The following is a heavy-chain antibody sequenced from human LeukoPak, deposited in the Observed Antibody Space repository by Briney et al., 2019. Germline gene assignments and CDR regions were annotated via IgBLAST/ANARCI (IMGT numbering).Heavy chain of an antibody. V-gene: IGHV5-51*01. D-gene: IGHD3-10*01. J-gene: IGHJ3*02. CDR3: ASPYGSGSYHHDAFDI. CDR1: GYSFTSYW. CDR2: IYPGDSDT. Sequence: GESLRISCKGSGYSFTSYWIAWVRQIPGKGLEWMGIIYPGDSDTRYSPSFQGQVTISADKSISTAYLQWSSLKASDTAMYYCASPYGSGSYHHDAFDIWGQGTMVTVSS.